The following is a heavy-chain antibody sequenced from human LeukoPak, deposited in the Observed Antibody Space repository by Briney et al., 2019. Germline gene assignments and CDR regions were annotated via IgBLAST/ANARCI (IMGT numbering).Heavy chain of an antibody. J-gene: IGHJ3*01. V-gene: IGHV3-7*01. CDR3: AKHGFYAFNV. CDR2: IDFDGSAE. D-gene: IGHD5-24*01. CDR1: GFTFRAHW. Sequence: GGSLRLSCAAYGFTFRAHWMSWVRQAPGLGLEGVVSIDFDGSAEYYLDSVTGRFTISRDNAKNSVYLQMNGLRKEDTALYFCAKHGFYAFNVWGQGTMVTVSS.